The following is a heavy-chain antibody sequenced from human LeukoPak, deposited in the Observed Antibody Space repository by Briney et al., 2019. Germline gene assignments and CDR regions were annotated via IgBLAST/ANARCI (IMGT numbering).Heavy chain of an antibody. CDR3: ASLGNDYGDYVGTYYYYYYMDV. V-gene: IGHV4-39*01. J-gene: IGHJ6*03. CDR2: IYYSGST. CDR1: GGSISSSSYY. Sequence: SETLSLTCTVSGGSISSSSYYWGWIRQPPGKGLEWIGSIYYSGSTYYNPSLKSRVTISVDTSKNQFSLKLSSVTAADTAVYYCASLGNDYGDYVGTYYYYYYMDVWGKGTTVTISS. D-gene: IGHD4-17*01.